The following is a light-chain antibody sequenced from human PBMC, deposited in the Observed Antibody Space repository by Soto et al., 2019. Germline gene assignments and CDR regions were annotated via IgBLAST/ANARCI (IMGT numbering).Light chain of an antibody. CDR2: GNT. V-gene: IGLV1-40*01. CDR3: QSYDSSLSGGL. CDR1: SSNIGAGYD. J-gene: IGLJ2*01. Sequence: QSVLTQPPSVSGAPGQRVTISCTGSSSNIGAGYDVHWYQQLPGTAPKLLVHGNTDRPSGVPDRFSGAKSGASASLAITGVQAEDEADYYCQSYDSSLSGGLFGGGTKVTVL.